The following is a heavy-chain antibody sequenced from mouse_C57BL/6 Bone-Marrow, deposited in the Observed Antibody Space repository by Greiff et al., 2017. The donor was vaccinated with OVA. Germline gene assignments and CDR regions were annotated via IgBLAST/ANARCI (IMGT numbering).Heavy chain of an antibody. D-gene: IGHD2-4*01. CDR2: ISDGGSYT. Sequence: EVQGVEPGGGLVKPGGSLKLSCAASGFTFSSYAMSWVRQTPEQRLEWVATISDGGSYTNYHDNVKGQFTMSVDTAKNNLYLQLSHLKSEDTAMYYCEMITTENCCDVDYWGKGTSVTVSS. V-gene: IGHV5-4*01. CDR1: GFTFSSYA. J-gene: IGHJ4*01. CDR3: EMITTENCCDVDY.